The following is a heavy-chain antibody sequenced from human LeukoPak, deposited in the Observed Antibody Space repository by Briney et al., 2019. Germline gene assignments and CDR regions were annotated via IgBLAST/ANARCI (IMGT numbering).Heavy chain of an antibody. D-gene: IGHD2-2*01. V-gene: IGHV3-30*03. Sequence: PGGSLRLSCAASGFTFSSYGMHWVRQAPGKGLEWVAVISYDGSNKYYADSVKGRFTISRDNSKNTLYLQMNSLRAEDTAVYYCARDLGYCSSTSCPYWYFDLWGRGTLVTVSS. J-gene: IGHJ2*01. CDR1: GFTFSSYG. CDR3: ARDLGYCSSTSCPYWYFDL. CDR2: ISYDGSNK.